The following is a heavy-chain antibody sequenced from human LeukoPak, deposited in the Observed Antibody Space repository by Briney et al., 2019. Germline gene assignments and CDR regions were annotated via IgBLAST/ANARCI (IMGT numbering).Heavy chain of an antibody. CDR1: GGSISSGDYY. CDR2: IYYSGSI. CDR3: ARRTDDYGDYVTRAKSWFDP. D-gene: IGHD4-17*01. J-gene: IGHJ5*02. Sequence: SETLSLTCTVSGGSISSGDYYWSWIRQPPGKGLEWIGYIYYSGSIYYNPSLKSRVTISVDTSKNQFSLKLSSVTAADTAVYYCARRTDDYGDYVTRAKSWFDPWGQGTLVTVSS. V-gene: IGHV4-30-4*01.